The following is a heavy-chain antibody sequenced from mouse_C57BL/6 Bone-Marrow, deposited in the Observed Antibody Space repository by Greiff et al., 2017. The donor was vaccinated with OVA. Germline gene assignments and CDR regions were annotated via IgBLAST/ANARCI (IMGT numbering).Heavy chain of an antibody. Sequence: QVQLQQPGAELVKPGASVKVSCKASCYTFTSSWMHWVKQRPGQGLEWIGRIHPSDSDTNYNQKFKGKATLTVDKSSSTAYMQLSSLTSEDSAVYYCAMGIYYGNYDFDYWGQGTTLTVSS. J-gene: IGHJ2*01. V-gene: IGHV1-74*01. CDR2: IHPSDSDT. D-gene: IGHD2-1*01. CDR1: CYTFTSSW. CDR3: AMGIYYGNYDFDY.